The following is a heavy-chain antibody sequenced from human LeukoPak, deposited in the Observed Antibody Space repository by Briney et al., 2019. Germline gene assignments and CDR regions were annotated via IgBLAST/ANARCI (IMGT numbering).Heavy chain of an antibody. Sequence: GGSLRLSCAASGFTFSSYSMNWVRQAPGKGLEWVSSISSSSSYIYYADSVKGRFPISRDNAKNSLYLQMNSLRAEDTAVYYCAREGCSSTSCYWEDAFDIWGQGTMVTVSS. CDR3: AREGCSSTSCYWEDAFDI. V-gene: IGHV3-21*01. CDR1: GFTFSSYS. CDR2: ISSSSSYI. D-gene: IGHD2-2*01. J-gene: IGHJ3*02.